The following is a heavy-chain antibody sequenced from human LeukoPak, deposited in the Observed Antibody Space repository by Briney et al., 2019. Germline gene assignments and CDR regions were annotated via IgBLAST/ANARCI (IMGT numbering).Heavy chain of an antibody. CDR2: IIPLFGTA. J-gene: IGHJ4*02. CDR3: AREDSSSFDY. CDR1: GDTFSSYA. Sequence: SVKVSCKASGDTFSSYAISWVRQAPGQGLEWMGGIIPLFGTANYAQKFQGRVTITADDSTSTAYMELSSLRSEDTAVYYCAREDSSSFDYWGQGTLVTVSA. V-gene: IGHV1-69*13. D-gene: IGHD6-13*01.